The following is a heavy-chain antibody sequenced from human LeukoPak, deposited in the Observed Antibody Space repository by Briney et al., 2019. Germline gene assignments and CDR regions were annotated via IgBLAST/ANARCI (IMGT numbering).Heavy chain of an antibody. CDR3: ARDVPGGEYQLLFYYYMDV. J-gene: IGHJ6*03. CDR2: INLDGSEK. D-gene: IGHD2-2*01. CDR1: GFPFTSYW. Sequence: GGSLRLSCAASGFPFTSYWMTWVRQAPGMGLTWVATINLDGSEKYYVDSVKGRFTISRDNAKNSLYLQIISLRDEDTAMYYCARDVPGGEYQLLFYYYMDVWGKGTTVTVSS. V-gene: IGHV3-7*01.